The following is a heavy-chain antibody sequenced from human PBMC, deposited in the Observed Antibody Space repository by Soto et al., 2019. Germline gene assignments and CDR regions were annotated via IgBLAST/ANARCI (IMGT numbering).Heavy chain of an antibody. CDR2: IYYSGST. CDR1: GGSISSYY. J-gene: IGHJ4*02. V-gene: IGHV4-59*08. Sequence: SETLSLTCTVSGGSISSYYWSWIRQPPGKGLEWIGYIYYSGSTNYNPSLKSRVTISVDTSKNQFSLRLGSVTAADTAVYYCARHYGYNYGYIDYWGQGTLVTVSS. D-gene: IGHD5-18*01. CDR3: ARHYGYNYGYIDY.